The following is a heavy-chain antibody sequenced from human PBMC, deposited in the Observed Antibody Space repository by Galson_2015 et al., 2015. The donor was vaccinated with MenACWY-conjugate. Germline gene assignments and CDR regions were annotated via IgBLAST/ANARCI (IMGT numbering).Heavy chain of an antibody. D-gene: IGHD2-15*01. CDR1: GFTFSSYR. V-gene: IGHV3-48*04. J-gene: IGHJ4*02. Sequence: SLRLSCAASGFTFSSYRMNWVRQAPGKGLEWVSYISSSGSNISYADSVKGRFTISRDNAKNSLYLQMNSLRAEDTAVYYCARDLGYSGGYWGQGTLVTVAS. CDR2: ISSSGSNI. CDR3: ARDLGYSGGY.